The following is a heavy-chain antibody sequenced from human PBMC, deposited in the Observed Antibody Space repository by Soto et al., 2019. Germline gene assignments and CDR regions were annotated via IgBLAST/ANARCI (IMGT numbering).Heavy chain of an antibody. CDR3: AKDRVGGTFYTPLAF. Sequence: PGGSLRLSCVASEFTFNVFVMHWVRQAPGKGLEWVAVVWNDGSSKNYADSVKGRFTISRDNSKNTLSLHLNTLKPEDTAVYHCAKDRVGGTFYTPLAFWGQGTLVTVSS. J-gene: IGHJ4*02. CDR1: EFTFNVFV. V-gene: IGHV3-30*02. CDR2: VWNDGSSK. D-gene: IGHD1-7*01.